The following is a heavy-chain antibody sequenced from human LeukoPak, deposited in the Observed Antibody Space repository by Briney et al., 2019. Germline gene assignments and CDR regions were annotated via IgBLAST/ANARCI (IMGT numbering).Heavy chain of an antibody. CDR1: GGSISSGDYY. CDR3: ARGGSSGWYGLDY. CDR2: IYYSGST. D-gene: IGHD6-19*01. Sequence: SETLSLTCTVSGGSISSGDYYWSWIHQPPGKGLEWIGYIYYSGSTYYNPSLKSRVTISVDTSKNQFSLKLSSVTAADTAVYYCARGGSSGWYGLDYWGQGTLVTVSS. J-gene: IGHJ4*02. V-gene: IGHV4-30-4*01.